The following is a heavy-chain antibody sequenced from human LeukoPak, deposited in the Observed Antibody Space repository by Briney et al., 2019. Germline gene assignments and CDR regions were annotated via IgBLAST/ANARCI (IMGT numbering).Heavy chain of an antibody. Sequence: GGSLRLSCAASGFTFRSYGMHWVRQAPGKGLEWVAFIRYDGGNEYYADSVKGRFTISRDNSKNTLYLQMNSLRAEDTAVYYCTRDNGYSGYESPNWFDPWGQGTLVTVSS. CDR3: TRDNGYSGYESPNWFDP. CDR1: GFTFRSYG. J-gene: IGHJ5*02. CDR2: IRYDGGNE. D-gene: IGHD5-12*01. V-gene: IGHV3-30*02.